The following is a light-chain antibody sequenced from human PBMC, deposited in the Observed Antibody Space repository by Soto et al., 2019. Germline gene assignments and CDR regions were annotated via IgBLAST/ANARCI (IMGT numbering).Light chain of an antibody. CDR1: QSVSSSY. CDR2: GAS. Sequence: EIVLTQSPGTLSLSPGERATLSCRASQSVSSSYLAWYQQKPGQAPRLLIYGASSRATGIPDRFSGSGSGTEFTPTISSLQPEDFATYYCLQHNSYPRAFGQGTKVDIK. CDR3: LQHNSYPRA. J-gene: IGKJ1*01. V-gene: IGKV3-20*01.